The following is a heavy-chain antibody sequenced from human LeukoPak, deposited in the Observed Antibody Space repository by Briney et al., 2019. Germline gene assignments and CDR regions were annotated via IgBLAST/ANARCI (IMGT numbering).Heavy chain of an antibody. D-gene: IGHD4-4*01. Sequence: PSETLSLTCAVYGGSFSGYYWSWIRQPPGKGLEWIGEINHSGSTNYNPSLKSRVTISVDTSKNQFSLKLSSVTAADTAVYYCARSAVTTSHYVVPDYYYYYGMDVWGQGTTVTVSS. V-gene: IGHV4-34*01. CDR1: GGSFSGYY. CDR3: ARSAVTTSHYVVPDYYYYYGMDV. CDR2: INHSGST. J-gene: IGHJ6*02.